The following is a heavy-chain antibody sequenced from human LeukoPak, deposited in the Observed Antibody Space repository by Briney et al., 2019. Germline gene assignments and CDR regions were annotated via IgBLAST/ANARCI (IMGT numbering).Heavy chain of an antibody. CDR2: IYYSGST. Sequence: SETLSLTCTVSGGSISSSSYYWGWIRQPPGKGLEWIGSIYYSGSTYYNPSLKSRVTISVDTSKNQFSLKLSSVTAADTAVYYCARGGYSSRYDYWGQGTLVTVSS. D-gene: IGHD6-13*01. CDR1: GGSISSSSYY. J-gene: IGHJ4*02. V-gene: IGHV4-39*07. CDR3: ARGGYSSRYDY.